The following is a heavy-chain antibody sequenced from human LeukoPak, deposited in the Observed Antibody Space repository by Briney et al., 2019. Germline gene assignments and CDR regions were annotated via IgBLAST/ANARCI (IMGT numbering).Heavy chain of an antibody. CDR2: INTDGSST. Sequence: GGSLRLSCAASGFTFSSYWMHWVRQAPGKGLVWVSRINTDGSSTSYADSVKGRFTISRDNAKNTLYLQMNSLRAEDTAVYYCAREALGVVPAADYYYYYMDVWGKGTTVTVSS. J-gene: IGHJ6*03. CDR3: AREALGVVPAADYYYYYMDV. V-gene: IGHV3-74*01. D-gene: IGHD2-2*01. CDR1: GFTFSSYW.